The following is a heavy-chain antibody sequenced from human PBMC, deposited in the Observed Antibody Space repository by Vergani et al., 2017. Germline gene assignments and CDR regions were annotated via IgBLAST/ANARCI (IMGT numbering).Heavy chain of an antibody. J-gene: IGHJ4*02. CDR2: IKRDGTET. D-gene: IGHD2-15*01. CDR3: ARISGGSAHYLHY. CDR1: GFTFGDYY. V-gene: IGHV3-7*01. Sequence: VQLVESGGGVVQPGGSLRLSCAASGFTFGDYYMAWIRLAPGKGLDWVASIKRDGTETFYVDSVKGRFTISRDNAKTTLYLQMNSLRDEDRGVYYCARISGGSAHYLHYWGQGTLVTVAS.